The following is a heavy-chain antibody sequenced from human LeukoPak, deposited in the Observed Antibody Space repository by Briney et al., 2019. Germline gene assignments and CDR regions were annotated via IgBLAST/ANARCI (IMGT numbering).Heavy chain of an antibody. V-gene: IGHV3-23*05. Sequence: GGTLRLSCAASGITIRNYGMTWVRQAPGRGLQWVSSINNSGTRTFYEDSVRGRFTISRDDSKNTIYLQMNSLRAEDTAIYYCAKDPLGGDEIDYWGQGILVTVSS. CDR2: INNSGTRT. CDR3: AKDPLGGDEIDY. D-gene: IGHD3-16*01. J-gene: IGHJ4*02. CDR1: GITIRNYG.